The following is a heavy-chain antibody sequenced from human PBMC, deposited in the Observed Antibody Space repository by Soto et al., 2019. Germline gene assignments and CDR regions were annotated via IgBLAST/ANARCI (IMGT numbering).Heavy chain of an antibody. D-gene: IGHD7-27*01. Sequence: PGGSLRLSCAASGFTLSDHYMDWVRQAPGKGLEWVGRTRNKANSYTTEYAASVKGRFTISRDDSENSLYLQMNSLKTDDTAVYYCTRGAGEHQKLEGYSSGLDVWGLGTTVTVSS. V-gene: IGHV3-72*01. CDR3: TRGAGEHQKLEGYSSGLDV. J-gene: IGHJ6*02. CDR2: TRNKANSYTT. CDR1: GFTLSDHY.